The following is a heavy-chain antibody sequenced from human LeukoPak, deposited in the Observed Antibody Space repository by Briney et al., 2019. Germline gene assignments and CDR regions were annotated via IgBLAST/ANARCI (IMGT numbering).Heavy chain of an antibody. J-gene: IGHJ5*02. CDR1: GFTVSTNY. D-gene: IGHD3-22*01. CDR3: ARDFYDSSGYEINWFDP. V-gene: IGHV3-66*01. CDR2: IYSGGTT. Sequence: GGSLRLSCAASGFTVSTNYMSWVRQAPGKGLEWVSVIYSGGTTYYADSVKGRFTVSRDNSKNTLYLQMNSLRAEDTAVYYCARDFYDSSGYEINWFDPWGQGTLVTVSS.